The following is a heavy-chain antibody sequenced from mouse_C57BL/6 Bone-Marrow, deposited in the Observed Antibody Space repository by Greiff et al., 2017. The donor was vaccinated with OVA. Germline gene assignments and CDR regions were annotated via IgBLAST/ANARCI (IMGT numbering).Heavy chain of an antibody. J-gene: IGHJ3*01. Sequence: DVKLQESGPGLVKPSPSLSLTCSVTGYSFTSGYYWNWIRQFPGNILELRGYIPYNGSTNYNPSLKDRTTITRDTSKNPFFLKFNSVTTEDTAKYYGARGDYSNGFAYWGQGTLVTVSA. CDR3: ARGDYSNGFAY. V-gene: IGHV3-6*01. CDR2: IPYNGST. CDR1: GYSFTSGYY. D-gene: IGHD2-5*01.